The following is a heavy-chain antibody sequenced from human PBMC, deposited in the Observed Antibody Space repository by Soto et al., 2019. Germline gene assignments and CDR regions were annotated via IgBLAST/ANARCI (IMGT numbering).Heavy chain of an antibody. CDR1: GFTFSSYG. CDR3: AREFNYYSQYMDV. CDR2: IWYDGSNK. J-gene: IGHJ6*03. V-gene: IGHV3-33*01. Sequence: GGSLRLSCAASGFTFSSYGMHWVRQAPGKGLEWVAVIWYDGSNKYYADSVKGRFTISRDNSKNTLYLQMNSLRAEDTAVYYCAREFNYYSQYMDVWGKGITVTVSS.